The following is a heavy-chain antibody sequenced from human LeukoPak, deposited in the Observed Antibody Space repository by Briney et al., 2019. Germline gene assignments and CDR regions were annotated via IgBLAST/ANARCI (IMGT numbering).Heavy chain of an antibody. J-gene: IGHJ4*02. Sequence: PSETLSLTCTVSGGSISSYNWGWIRQPPGKGLEWIGYIHTSGNTHYNPSLKSRVTISVDTSKNHFSLKLSSVTAADTAAYYCARELWGNLDCWGQGTLVTVSS. V-gene: IGHV4-4*08. CDR3: ARELWGNLDC. CDR2: IHTSGNT. D-gene: IGHD3-16*01. CDR1: GGSISSYN.